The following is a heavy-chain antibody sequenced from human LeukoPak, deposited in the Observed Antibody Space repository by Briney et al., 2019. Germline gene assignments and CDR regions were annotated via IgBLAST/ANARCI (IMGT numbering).Heavy chain of an antibody. CDR3: AKGVRGYYDILTGYPPERAFDI. D-gene: IGHD3-9*01. J-gene: IGHJ3*02. Sequence: GSLRLSCAASGFTFSSYAMSWVRQAPGKGLEWVSAISGSGGSTYYADPVKGRFTISRDNSKNTLYLQMNSLRAEDTAVYYCAKGVRGYYDILTGYPPERAFDIWGQGTMVTVSS. V-gene: IGHV3-23*01. CDR2: ISGSGGST. CDR1: GFTFSSYA.